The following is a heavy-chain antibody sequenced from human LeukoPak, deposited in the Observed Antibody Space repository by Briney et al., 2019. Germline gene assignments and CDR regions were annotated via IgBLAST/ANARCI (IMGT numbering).Heavy chain of an antibody. CDR3: VRHKWAPISPATDNLDY. J-gene: IGHJ4*02. CDR1: SCSFTSHG. CDR2: ISGYNGNT. V-gene: IGHV1-18*01. Sequence: ASVKVSCKTSSCSFTSHGISWVRQAPGQGLEWMGWISGYNGNTNYAQKLQGRVTMTTDTSTSTAYMELRSLRSDDTAVYYCVRHKWAPISPATDNLDYWGQGTLVTVSS. D-gene: IGHD2-2*02.